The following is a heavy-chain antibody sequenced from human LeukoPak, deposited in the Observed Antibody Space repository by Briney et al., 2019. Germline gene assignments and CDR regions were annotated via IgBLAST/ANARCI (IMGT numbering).Heavy chain of an antibody. CDR2: ISGSGGST. Sequence: AGGSLRLSCAASGFTFSSYGMSWVRQAPGKGLEWVAAISGSGGSTYYADSVKGRFTISRDNSKNTLYLQMNSLRAEDTAVYYCAKAFYDSSGYSCLDYWGQGTLVTASS. D-gene: IGHD3-22*01. CDR1: GFTFSSYG. J-gene: IGHJ4*02. V-gene: IGHV3-23*01. CDR3: AKAFYDSSGYSCLDY.